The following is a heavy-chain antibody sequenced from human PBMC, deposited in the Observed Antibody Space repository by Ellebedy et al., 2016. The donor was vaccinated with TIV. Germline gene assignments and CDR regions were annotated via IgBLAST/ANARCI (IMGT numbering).Heavy chain of an antibody. Sequence: MPSETLSLTCTVSGGSISGSSYSWGWIRQPPGKALEWIGEITHSGSTNYNPSLKSRVTISVDTSKNQFSLNLSSVTAADTAVYYCARGLARDYWGQGTLVTVSS. J-gene: IGHJ4*02. V-gene: IGHV4-39*07. CDR2: ITHSGST. CDR1: GGSISGSSYS. CDR3: ARGLARDY.